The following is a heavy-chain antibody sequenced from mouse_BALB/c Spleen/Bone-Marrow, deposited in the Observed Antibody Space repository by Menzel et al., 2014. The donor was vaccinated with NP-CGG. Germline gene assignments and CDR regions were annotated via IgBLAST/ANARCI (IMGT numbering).Heavy chain of an antibody. V-gene: IGHV1-69*02. D-gene: IGHD2-3*01. CDR2: IDPSDCYT. CDR1: GYTFTSYW. CDR3: ARYGGYFPWFAY. J-gene: IGHJ3*01. Sequence: QVQLQQSGAELVKPGASVKLSCKASGYTFTSYWMHWVKQRPGQGLEWIGEIDPSDCYTNYNQKFKGKATLTVDKSSSTAYMQLSSLTSEDSAVYYCARYGGYFPWFAYWGQGTLVTVSA.